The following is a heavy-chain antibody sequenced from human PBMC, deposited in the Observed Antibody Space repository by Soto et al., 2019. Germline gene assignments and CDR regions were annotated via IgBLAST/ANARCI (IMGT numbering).Heavy chain of an antibody. V-gene: IGHV2-5*01. D-gene: IGHD1-1*01. J-gene: IGHJ3*02. CDR3: ARGLATLPVFAFDI. CDR1: GISLSTSGVG. CDR2: VYWNDDK. Sequence: QITLKGSGPTLVKPTQTLTLTCTLSGISLSTSGVGLGWIRQTPGKALEWLALVYWNDDKHYSPSLKSRLTITKDTSKNQAILTITNMDPVDTATYYCARGLATLPVFAFDIWGQGTVVTVS.